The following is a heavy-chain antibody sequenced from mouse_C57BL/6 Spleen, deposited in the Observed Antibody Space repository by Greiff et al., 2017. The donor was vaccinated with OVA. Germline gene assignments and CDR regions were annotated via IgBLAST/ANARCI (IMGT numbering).Heavy chain of an antibody. CDR2: IYPGDGDT. V-gene: IGHV1-80*01. D-gene: IGHD2-5*01. J-gene: IGHJ2*01. CDR3: ARGQNSNFDY. CDR1: GYAFSSYW. Sequence: QVQLKESGAELVKPGASVKISCKASGYAFSSYWMNWVKQRPGKGLEWIGQIYPGDGDTNYNGKFKGKATLTADKSSSTAYMQLSSLTSEDSAVYFCARGQNSNFDYWGQGTTLTVSS.